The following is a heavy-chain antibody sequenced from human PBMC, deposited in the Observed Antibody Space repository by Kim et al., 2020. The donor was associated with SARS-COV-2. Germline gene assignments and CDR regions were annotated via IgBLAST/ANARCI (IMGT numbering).Heavy chain of an antibody. V-gene: IGHV1-2*02. Sequence: ASVKVSCKASGYTFNGYYIHWVRQAPGQGLEWMGWINPNSGGTNYAQKFQDRVTMTRDTSISTTYMELNRLRSDDTAVYYCARGRVVWFGESVSRYGDY. J-gene: IGHJ6*01. CDR2: INPNSGGT. CDR1: GYTFNGYY. CDR3: ARGRVVWFGESVSRYGDY. D-gene: IGHD3-10*01.